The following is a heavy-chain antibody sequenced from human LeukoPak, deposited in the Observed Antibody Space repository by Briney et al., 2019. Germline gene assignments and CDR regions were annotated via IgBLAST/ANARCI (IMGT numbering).Heavy chain of an antibody. D-gene: IGHD3-22*01. CDR3: ARAPAREITMIGH. Sequence: KTSETLSLACTVSGGSISSYYWSWIRQPPGKGLEWIGYIYYSGSTNYNPSLKSRVTISEDTSKNQFSLKLSSVTAADTAVYYCARAPAREITMIGHWGQGTLVTVSS. V-gene: IGHV4-59*08. CDR2: IYYSGST. CDR1: GGSISSYY. J-gene: IGHJ4*02.